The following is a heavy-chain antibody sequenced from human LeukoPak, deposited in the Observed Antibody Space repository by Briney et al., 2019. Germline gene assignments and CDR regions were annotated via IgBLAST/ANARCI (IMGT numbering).Heavy chain of an antibody. D-gene: IGHD3-22*01. CDR2: IRSKAYGGTT. CDR1: GFTFSSYW. V-gene: IGHV3-49*04. J-gene: IGHJ4*02. CDR3: TRDGRNYYDSSGYLTLLDY. Sequence: LGGSLRLSCAASGFTFSSYWMSWVRQAPGKGLEWVSFIRSKAYGGTTEYAASVKGRFTIPRDDSKSIAYLQMNSLKTEDTAVYYCTRDGRNYYDSSGYLTLLDYWGQGTLVTVSS.